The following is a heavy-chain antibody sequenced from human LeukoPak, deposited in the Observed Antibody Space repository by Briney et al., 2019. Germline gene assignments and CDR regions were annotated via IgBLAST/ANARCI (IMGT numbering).Heavy chain of an antibody. CDR1: GFTLSRDS. J-gene: IGHJ5*02. Sequence: GGSLRLSCAASGFTLSRDSMNWVRQAPGKGLEWVSYISSTSSSIYYADSVKGRFTISRDNAKNSLYLQMNSLRAEDTAVYYCARGSMVRGVSAWFDPWGQGTLVTVSS. CDR2: ISSTSSSI. V-gene: IGHV3-48*04. D-gene: IGHD3-10*01. CDR3: ARGSMVRGVSAWFDP.